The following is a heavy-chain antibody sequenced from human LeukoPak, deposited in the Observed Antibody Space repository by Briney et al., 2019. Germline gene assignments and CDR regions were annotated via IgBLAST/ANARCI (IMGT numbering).Heavy chain of an antibody. V-gene: IGHV3-53*01. CDR2: IYSGGST. CDR3: AHTHITMVRGDQTGNWFDP. CDR1: GFTVSSNY. D-gene: IGHD3-10*01. Sequence: PGGSLRLSCAASGFTVSSNYMSWVRQAPGKGLEWVSVIYSGGSTYYADSVKGRFTISRDNTKNTLYLQMNSLRAEDTAVYYCAHTHITMVRGDQTGNWFDPWGQGTLVTVSS. J-gene: IGHJ5*02.